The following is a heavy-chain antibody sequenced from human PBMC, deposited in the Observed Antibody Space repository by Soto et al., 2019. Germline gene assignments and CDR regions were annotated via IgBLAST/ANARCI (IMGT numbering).Heavy chain of an antibody. Sequence: SETLSLTCTVSGGSISSGDYYWSWIRQPPGKGLKWIGYIYYSGSTYYNPSLKSRVTISVDTSKNQFSLKLSSVTAADTAVYYCARWVRQLSAYWFDPWGQGTLVTVSS. V-gene: IGHV4-30-4*01. CDR3: ARWVRQLSAYWFDP. CDR1: GGSISSGDYY. J-gene: IGHJ5*02. D-gene: IGHD6-13*01. CDR2: IYYSGST.